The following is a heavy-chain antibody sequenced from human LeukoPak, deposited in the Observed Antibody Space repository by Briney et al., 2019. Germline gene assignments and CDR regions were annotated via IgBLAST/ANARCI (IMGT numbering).Heavy chain of an antibody. CDR3: ARVREATIAPFFDY. CDR1: GDSISSGDYY. CDR2: IYYSGST. J-gene: IGHJ4*02. Sequence: PSQTLSLTCTVSGDSISSGDYYWTWIRQHPGKGLEWIGCIYYSGSTYYNLSLKSRVIISADTSKNHFSPKLSSVTAADTAVYYCARVREATIAPFFDYWGQGILVTVSS. V-gene: IGHV4-31*03. D-gene: IGHD6-13*01.